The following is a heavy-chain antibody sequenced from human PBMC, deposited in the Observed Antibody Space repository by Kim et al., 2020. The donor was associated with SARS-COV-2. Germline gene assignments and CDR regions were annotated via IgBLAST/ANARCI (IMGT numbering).Heavy chain of an antibody. CDR2: IIPIFGTA. CDR1: VGTFSSYA. Sequence: SVKVSCQASVGTFSSYAISCVRQAPGQGLEWMGGIIPIFGTANYAQKFQGRVTITADESTSTAYMELSSLRSEDTAVYYCAREGFYGSGSYWFGFDPWGQGTLVTVSS. J-gene: IGHJ5*02. CDR3: AREGFYGSGSYWFGFDP. D-gene: IGHD3-10*01. V-gene: IGHV1-69*13.